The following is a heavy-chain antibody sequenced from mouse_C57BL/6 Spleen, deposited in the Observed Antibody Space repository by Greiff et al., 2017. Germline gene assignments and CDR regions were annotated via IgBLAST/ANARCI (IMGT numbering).Heavy chain of an antibody. V-gene: IGHV1-82*01. CDR1: GYAFSSSW. CDR2: IYPGDGDT. D-gene: IGHD1-1*01. CDR3: AREDYYGRGY. J-gene: IGHJ2*01. Sequence: LQESGPELVKPGASVKISCKASGYAFSSSWMNWVKQRPGKGLEWIGRIYPGDGDTNYNGKFKGKATLTADKSSSTAYMQLSSLTSEDSAVYFCAREDYYGRGYWGQGTTLTVSS.